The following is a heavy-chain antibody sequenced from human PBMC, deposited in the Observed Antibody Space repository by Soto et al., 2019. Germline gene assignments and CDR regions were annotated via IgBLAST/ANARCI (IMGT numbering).Heavy chain of an antibody. Sequence: EVQLVESGGGLVQPGGSLRLSCAASGFTFSSYSMNWVRQAPGKGLEWVSYISSSSSTIYYADSVKGRFTISRDNAKNSLYLQMNSLRDEDTAVSYCAREYDFWSGYLGYWGQGTLVTVSS. CDR1: GFTFSSYS. J-gene: IGHJ4*02. V-gene: IGHV3-48*02. CDR3: AREYDFWSGYLGY. CDR2: ISSSSSTI. D-gene: IGHD3-3*01.